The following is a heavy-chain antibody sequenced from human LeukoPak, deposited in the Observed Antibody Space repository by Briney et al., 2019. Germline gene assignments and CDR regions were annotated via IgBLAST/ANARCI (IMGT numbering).Heavy chain of an antibody. D-gene: IGHD3-16*01. V-gene: IGHV4-59*01. J-gene: IGHJ4*02. CDR3: ARAHKRITTLDY. CDR1: GGSISSYY. Sequence: SETLSLTCTVSGGSISSYYWSWIRQPPGKGLEWIGYIYYSGSTNYNPSLKSRVTISVDTSKNQFSLKLSSVTAADTAVYYCARAHKRITTLDYWGQGTLVTVSS. CDR2: IYYSGST.